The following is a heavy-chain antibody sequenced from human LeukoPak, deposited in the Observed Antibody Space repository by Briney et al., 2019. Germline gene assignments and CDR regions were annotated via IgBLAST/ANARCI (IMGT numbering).Heavy chain of an antibody. D-gene: IGHD3-22*01. CDR2: IYYSGTARSGNT. J-gene: IGHJ3*01. V-gene: IGHV4-31*03. Sequence: SETPSLTCTVFGGSMSSSTYYWGWIRQHPEKGLEWIGYIYYSGTARSGNTYYNPSLKSRIAISADTSKHQFSLRLSSVTAADTAVYYCARDLGPKYSDTNEPVGDAVDVWGRGTKVIVSS. CDR1: GGSMSSSTYY. CDR3: ARDLGPKYSDTNEPVGDAVDV.